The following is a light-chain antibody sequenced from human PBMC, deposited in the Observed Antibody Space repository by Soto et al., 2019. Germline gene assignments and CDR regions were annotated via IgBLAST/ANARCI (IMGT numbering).Light chain of an antibody. CDR3: SSYAGSNNSQV. J-gene: IGLJ3*02. CDR2: EVS. Sequence: QSALTQPASVSGSPGQSIAISCTGSSSDVGIYNYVSWYQQHPGKAPKLMIYEVSKRPSGVPDRFSGSKSGNTASLTVSGLQAEDEADYYCSSYAGSNNSQVFGGGTKLTVL. CDR1: SSDVGIYNY. V-gene: IGLV2-8*01.